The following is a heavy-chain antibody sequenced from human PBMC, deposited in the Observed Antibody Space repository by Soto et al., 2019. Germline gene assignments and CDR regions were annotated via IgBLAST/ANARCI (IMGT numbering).Heavy chain of an antibody. J-gene: IGHJ4*02. CDR1: GFTFGSYW. CDR2: ISYDGSNK. V-gene: IGHV3-30*18. CDR3: AKRGPTSSSGWFSIDY. Sequence: GGSLRLSCAASGFTFGSYWMSWVRQAPGKGLEWVAVISYDGSNKYYADSVKGRFTISRDKSKNTVYLQMNSLRAEDTAVYYCAKRGPTSSSGWFSIDYWGQGTLVTVSS. D-gene: IGHD6-19*01.